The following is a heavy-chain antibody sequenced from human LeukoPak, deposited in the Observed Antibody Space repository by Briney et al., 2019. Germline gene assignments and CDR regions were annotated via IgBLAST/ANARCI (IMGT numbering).Heavy chain of an antibody. J-gene: IGHJ4*02. V-gene: IGHV4-59*01. D-gene: IGHD3-16*02. Sequence: SETLSLTCTVSGGSISSYYWSWIRQPPGKGLEWIGYIYYSGSTNYNPSLKSRVTISVDTSKNQFSLKLSSVTAADTAVYHCARGLRLGELPYYFDYWGQGTLVTVSS. CDR1: GGSISSYY. CDR3: ARGLRLGELPYYFDY. CDR2: IYYSGST.